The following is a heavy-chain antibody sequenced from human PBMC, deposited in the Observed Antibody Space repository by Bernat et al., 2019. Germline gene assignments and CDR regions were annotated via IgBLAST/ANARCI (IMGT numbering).Heavy chain of an antibody. CDR3: ARDYSGSGYYGDFDY. CDR1: GGSISSGGYY. D-gene: IGHD3-3*01. V-gene: IGHV4-31*03. Sequence: QVQLQESGPGLVKPSQTLSLTCTVSGGSISSGGYYWSWIRQHPGKGLEWIGYIYYSGSTYYNPSLKSRVTISVDTSKNQFSQKLSSVTAADTAVYYCARDYSGSGYYGDFDYWGQGTLVTVSS. CDR2: IYYSGST. J-gene: IGHJ4*02.